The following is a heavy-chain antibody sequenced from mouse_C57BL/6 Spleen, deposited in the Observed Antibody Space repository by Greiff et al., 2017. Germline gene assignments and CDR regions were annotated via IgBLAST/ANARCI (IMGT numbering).Heavy chain of an antibody. D-gene: IGHD1-1*01. CDR1: GYTFTDYE. J-gene: IGHJ4*01. CDR3: TRTTVDYYAMDY. V-gene: IGHV1-15*01. CDR2: IDPETGGT. Sequence: QVQLQQSGAELVRPGASVTLSCKASGYTFTDYEMHWVKQTPVHGLEWIGAIDPETGGTAYNQKFKGKAILTADKSSSTAYMELRSLTSEDSAVYYGTRTTVDYYAMDYWGQGTSVTVSS.